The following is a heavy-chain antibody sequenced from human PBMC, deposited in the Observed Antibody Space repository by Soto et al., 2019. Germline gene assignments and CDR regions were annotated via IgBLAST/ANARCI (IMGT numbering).Heavy chain of an antibody. CDR2: ISGSGGST. J-gene: IGHJ4*02. CDR1: GFTFSSYA. D-gene: IGHD6-13*01. CDR3: AKDGSAAAGYYFDY. V-gene: IGHV3-23*01. Sequence: LRLSCAASGFTFSSYAMSWVRQAPGKGLEWVSAISGSGGSTYYADSVKGRFTISRDNSKNTLYLQMNSLRAEDTAVYYCAKDGSAAAGYYFDYWGQGTLVTAPQ.